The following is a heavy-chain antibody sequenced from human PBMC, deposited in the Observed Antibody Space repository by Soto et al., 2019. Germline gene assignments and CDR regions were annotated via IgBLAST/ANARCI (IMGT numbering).Heavy chain of an antibody. Sequence: LSLTCSVSGGSISSTSYYWGWIRQPPGKGLEWIGSIYYSGSIYHNPSLKSRVSTSVDTSKNQFSLKLNSVTAADTALYYCARLLYDRSGYYYFDYWGRGTLVTVS. CDR2: IYYSGSI. V-gene: IGHV4-39*01. CDR1: GGSISSTSYY. D-gene: IGHD3-22*01. J-gene: IGHJ4*02. CDR3: ARLLYDRSGYYYFDY.